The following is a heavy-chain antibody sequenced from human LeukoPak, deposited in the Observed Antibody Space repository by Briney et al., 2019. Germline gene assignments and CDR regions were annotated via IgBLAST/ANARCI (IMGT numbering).Heavy chain of an antibody. CDR3: ASQLGSYGSGSYEY. CDR1: GGSISTYY. CDR2: ISYNGYT. J-gene: IGHJ4*02. D-gene: IGHD3-10*01. V-gene: IGHV4-59*08. Sequence: PSETLSLTFSVSGGSISTYYWSWIRQPPGKGLEWIGYISYNGYTNYNPSLKSRVTISVDTSKSQFSLKLTSVTASDTAVYYCASQLGSYGSGSYEYWGQGTLVTVSS.